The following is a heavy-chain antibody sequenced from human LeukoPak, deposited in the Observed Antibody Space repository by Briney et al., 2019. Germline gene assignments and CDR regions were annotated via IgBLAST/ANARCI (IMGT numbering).Heavy chain of an antibody. CDR1: GFTFSSYG. CDR2: IRYDGSNK. Sequence: GGSLRLSCAASGFTFSSYGMHWVRQAPGKGLEWVAFIRYDGSNKYYADSVKGRFTISRDNSKNTLYLQMNSLRAEDTAVYFVVVVAGSPSWGQGTLVTVSS. D-gene: IGHD2-15*01. V-gene: IGHV3-30*02. CDR3: VVVAGSPS. J-gene: IGHJ5*02.